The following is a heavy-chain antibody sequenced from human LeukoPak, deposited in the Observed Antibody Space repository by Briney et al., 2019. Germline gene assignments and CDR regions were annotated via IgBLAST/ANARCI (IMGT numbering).Heavy chain of an antibody. J-gene: IGHJ4*02. V-gene: IGHV3-20*04. Sequence: GGSLRFSCAASGFAFADYGMSWVRQAPGKGLEWVSGLNGNGGSRTGYADSVKGRFTISRDNAKNSLYLQMNSLRAEDTALYYCARDSSGWYSDYWGQGTLVTVSS. CDR2: LNGNGGSRT. D-gene: IGHD6-19*01. CDR1: GFAFADYG. CDR3: ARDSSGWYSDY.